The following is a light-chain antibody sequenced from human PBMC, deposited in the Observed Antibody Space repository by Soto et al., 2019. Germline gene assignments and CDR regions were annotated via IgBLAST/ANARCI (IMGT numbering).Light chain of an antibody. CDR2: AAS. CDR1: QSLNIY. V-gene: IGKV1-39*01. Sequence: IQMTQSPSSLSASVGDRVTVTCRASQSLNIYLNWYQQKPGKAPTLLIYAASNLQSGVPSRFSGGGSRTDFTLTISSLQAEDFATYYCQQSYRSPYTFGQGTKLEIK. CDR3: QQSYRSPYT. J-gene: IGKJ2*01.